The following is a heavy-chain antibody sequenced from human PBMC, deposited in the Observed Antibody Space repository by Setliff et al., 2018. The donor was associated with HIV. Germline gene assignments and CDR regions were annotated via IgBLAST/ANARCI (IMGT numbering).Heavy chain of an antibody. Sequence: SETLSLTCTVSGGSISSHCWSWIRQSPGKALEWIGYIYASGSIIYNPSLKSRVTISVDTSKNQFSLKLSSVTAADTAVYYCARQSITMVRADIWGQGTMVTVSS. V-gene: IGHV4-59*08. J-gene: IGHJ3*02. CDR1: GGSISSHC. D-gene: IGHD3-10*01. CDR3: ARQSITMVRADI. CDR2: IYASGSI.